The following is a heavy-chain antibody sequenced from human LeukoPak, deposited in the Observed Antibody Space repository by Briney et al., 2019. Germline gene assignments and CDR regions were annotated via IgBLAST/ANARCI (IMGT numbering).Heavy chain of an antibody. CDR2: IKSKFDGGTT. J-gene: IGHJ6*02. CDR1: GFTFSNVW. V-gene: IGHV3-15*01. CDR3: TTLASRSPYYYYGMDV. Sequence: GGSLRLSCAASGFTFSNVWMTWVRQAPGKGLEWVGRIKSKFDGGTTDYAAPVRGRFTISRDDSTNTLYLQMSSLKTEDTAAYYCTTLASRSPYYYYGMDVWGQGTTVTVSS.